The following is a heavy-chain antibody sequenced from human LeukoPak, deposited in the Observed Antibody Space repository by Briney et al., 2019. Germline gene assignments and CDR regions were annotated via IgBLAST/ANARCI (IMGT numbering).Heavy chain of an antibody. Sequence: SETLSLTCSVSGGSTRNYFWSWIRQPAGKGLEWIGRIYTSGSIDYKPSLTSRVTISVDTSKNQFSLKVSSVTAADTAVYHCARQAFYDSSGFFDYWGQGTLVTVSS. CDR1: GGSTRNYF. CDR2: IYTSGSI. J-gene: IGHJ4*02. D-gene: IGHD3-22*01. CDR3: ARQAFYDSSGFFDY. V-gene: IGHV4-4*07.